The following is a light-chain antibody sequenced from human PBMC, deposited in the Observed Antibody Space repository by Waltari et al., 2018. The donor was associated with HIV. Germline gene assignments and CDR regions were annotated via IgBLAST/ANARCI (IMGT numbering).Light chain of an antibody. CDR2: STY. Sequence: QTVVTQEPSFSVSPGGTVTLTCGLSSGSVSTSYYPIWYQQTPGQARRTLIYSTYPRSSGGADRFSGSILGNKAALTITGAQADDESDYYCVLFMGNGIWVFGGGTKLTVL. CDR1: SGSVSTSYY. V-gene: IGLV8-61*01. J-gene: IGLJ3*02. CDR3: VLFMGNGIWV.